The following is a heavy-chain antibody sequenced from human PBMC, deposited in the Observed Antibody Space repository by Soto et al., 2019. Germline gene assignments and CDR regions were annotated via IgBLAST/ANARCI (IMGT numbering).Heavy chain of an antibody. D-gene: IGHD2-15*01. CDR1: GGTFSSYA. CDR2: IIPIFGTA. V-gene: IGHV1-69*13. J-gene: IGHJ5*02. Sequence: ASVKVSCKASGGTFSSYAISWVRQAPGQGLEWMGGIIPIFGTANYAQKFQGRVTITADESTSTAYMELSSLRSEDTAVYYCARGGEVDGPRRAAQGGFDPWGQGTTANVSS. CDR3: ARGGEVDGPRRAAQGGFDP.